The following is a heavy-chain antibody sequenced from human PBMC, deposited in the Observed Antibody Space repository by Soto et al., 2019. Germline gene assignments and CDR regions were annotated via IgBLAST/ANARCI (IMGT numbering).Heavy chain of an antibody. J-gene: IGHJ3*02. Sequence: EVQLVETGGGLIQPGGSLRLSCAASGFTVSSNNMSWVRQAPGKGLEWVSVIYSGGSTYYADSVKGRFTISRDNSKNTLYLQMNSLRAEDTAVYYCAGDYYDSSGYLGPGTFDIWGQGTMVTVSS. V-gene: IGHV3-53*02. CDR3: AGDYYDSSGYLGPGTFDI. D-gene: IGHD3-22*01. CDR2: IYSGGST. CDR1: GFTVSSNN.